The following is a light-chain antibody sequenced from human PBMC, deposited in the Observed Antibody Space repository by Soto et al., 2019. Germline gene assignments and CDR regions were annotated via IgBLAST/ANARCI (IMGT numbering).Light chain of an antibody. CDR1: SSDVGGYHY. J-gene: IGLJ2*01. V-gene: IGLV2-8*01. CDR2: EVS. Sequence: QSVLTQPPSASGSPGQSVTISCTGTSSDVGGYHYVSWYQQHPGKAPKLMIYEVSKRPSGVPDRFSGSKSGNTASLTVSGLQAEDEADYYCSSYADTNNLVFGGGTKLTVL. CDR3: SSYADTNNLV.